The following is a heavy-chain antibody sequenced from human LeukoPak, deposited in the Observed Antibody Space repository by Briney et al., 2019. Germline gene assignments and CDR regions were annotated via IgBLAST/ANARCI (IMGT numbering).Heavy chain of an antibody. D-gene: IGHD6-19*01. CDR2: IYHSGST. CDR3: ARDAYSSGWSHFDY. CDR1: GGSISSSNW. Sequence: SETLSLTCAVSGGSISSSNWWRWVRQPPGKGLEWIGEIYHSGSTNYNPSLKSRVTISVDKSKNQFSLKLSSVTAADTAVYYCARDAYSSGWSHFDYWGQGTLVTVSS. J-gene: IGHJ4*02. V-gene: IGHV4-4*02.